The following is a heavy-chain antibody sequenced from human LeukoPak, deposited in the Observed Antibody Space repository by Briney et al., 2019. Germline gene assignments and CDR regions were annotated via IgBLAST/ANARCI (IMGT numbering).Heavy chain of an antibody. CDR2: IYYSGST. V-gene: IGHV4-59*08. Sequence: SETLSLTCTVSGGSISSYYWSWIRQPPGKGLEWIRYIYYSGSTNYNPSLKSRVTISVDTSKNQFSLKLSSVTAADTAVYYCARHRSFPMTTVTIFDYWGQGTLVTVSS. J-gene: IGHJ4*02. D-gene: IGHD4-17*01. CDR1: GGSISSYY. CDR3: ARHRSFPMTTVTIFDY.